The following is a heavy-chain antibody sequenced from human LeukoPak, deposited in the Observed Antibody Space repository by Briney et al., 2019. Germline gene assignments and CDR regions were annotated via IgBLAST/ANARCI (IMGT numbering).Heavy chain of an antibody. CDR3: ARGGEVMWWFDP. J-gene: IGHJ5*02. D-gene: IGHD3-16*01. Sequence: SETLSLTCTVSGGSISTYHWSWLRQPPGKGLEWVGYIYYSGSTNHNPSLKSRVTISVDTSKNQFSLKLSSVTAADTAVYYCARGGEVMWWFDPWGQGALVTVSS. CDR1: GGSISTYH. CDR2: IYYSGST. V-gene: IGHV4-59*01.